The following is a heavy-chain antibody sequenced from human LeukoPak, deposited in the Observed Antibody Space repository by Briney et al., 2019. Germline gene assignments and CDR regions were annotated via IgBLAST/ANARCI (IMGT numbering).Heavy chain of an antibody. D-gene: IGHD2-2*02. V-gene: IGHV1-18*01. J-gene: IGHJ4*02. CDR2: ISAYNGNT. CDR1: GYTFTSYG. CDR3: ATQYCSSASCYIYPDY. Sequence: GASVKVSCKASGYTFTSYGISWVRQAPGQGLEWMGWISAYNGNTNYAQKLQGRVTLTTDTSTSTAYMELRSLRSDDTAVYYCATQYCSSASCYIYPDYWGQGTLVTASS.